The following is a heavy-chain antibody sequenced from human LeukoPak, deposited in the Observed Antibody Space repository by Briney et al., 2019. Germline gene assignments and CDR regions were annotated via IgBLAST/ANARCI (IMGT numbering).Heavy chain of an antibody. CDR2: IYYSGRT. D-gene: IGHD3-22*01. J-gene: IGHJ1*01. CDR3: ARRRYYDGSGYLE. V-gene: IGHV4-39*01. CDR1: GDSVSRSDSY. Sequence: SETLSLTCSVSGDSVSRSDSYWDWIRQPPGKGLEWIGTIYYSGRTYYSPSRKSRVTMSVAPSNNQFSLNLRSVTAADTALYYCARRRYYDGSGYLEWGQGTLLSVSS.